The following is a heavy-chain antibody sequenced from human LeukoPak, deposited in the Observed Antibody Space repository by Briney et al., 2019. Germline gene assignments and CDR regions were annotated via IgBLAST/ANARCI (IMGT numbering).Heavy chain of an antibody. J-gene: IGHJ4*02. V-gene: IGHV3-53*01. CDR2: IYSGGST. Sequence: GGSLRLSCAASGFTVSSNYMSWVRQAPGKGLEWVSVIYSGGSTYYADSVKGRFTISRDNSKNTLYLQMNSLRAEDTAVYYCARATSYYYDSSGYFHFDYWGQGTLVTVSS. CDR3: ARATSYYYDSSGYFHFDY. D-gene: IGHD3-22*01. CDR1: GFTVSSNY.